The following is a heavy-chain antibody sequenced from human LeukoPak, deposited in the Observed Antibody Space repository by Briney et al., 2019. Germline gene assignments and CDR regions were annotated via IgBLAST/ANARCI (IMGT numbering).Heavy chain of an antibody. CDR3: ARVYDSSGYYAPFDY. Sequence: ASVKVSCKASGYTFTGYYMHWVQQAPGQGLEWMGWINPNSGGTNYAQKFQGRVTMTRDTSISTAYMELSRLRSDDTAVYYCARVYDSSGYYAPFDYWGQGTLVTVSS. J-gene: IGHJ4*02. D-gene: IGHD3-22*01. V-gene: IGHV1-2*02. CDR1: GYTFTGYY. CDR2: INPNSGGT.